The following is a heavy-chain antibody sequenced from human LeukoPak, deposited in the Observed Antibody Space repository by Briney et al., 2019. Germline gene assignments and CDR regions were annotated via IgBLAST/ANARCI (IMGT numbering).Heavy chain of an antibody. V-gene: IGHV3-23*01. CDR1: GFTFSSSA. CDR2: ISNNGGYT. J-gene: IGHJ4*02. D-gene: IGHD3-22*01. Sequence: GGSLRLSCAASGFTFSSSAMSWVRQAPGKGLEWVSAISNNGGYTYYADSVKGRFTISRDNSKNTLYLQMNSLRAEDTAVYYCAKEADYYDSSGYYSRRPYFDYWGQGTLVTVSS. CDR3: AKEADYYDSSGYYSRRPYFDY.